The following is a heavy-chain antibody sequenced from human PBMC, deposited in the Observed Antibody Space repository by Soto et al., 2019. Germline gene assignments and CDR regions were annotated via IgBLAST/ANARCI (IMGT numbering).Heavy chain of an antibody. J-gene: IGHJ4*02. Sequence: EVQLVESGGGLIQPGGSLRLSCAASGFTVSSNYMSWVRQAPGKGLEWVSVIYSGGNTYYADSVKGRFTITRDNSKNTLFLQMNSLRTEDTAVYYCARDESSGWYYFDYLGKGNLVTVYS. CDR2: IYSGGNT. CDR1: GFTVSSNY. CDR3: ARDESSGWYYFDY. V-gene: IGHV3-53*01. D-gene: IGHD6-19*01.